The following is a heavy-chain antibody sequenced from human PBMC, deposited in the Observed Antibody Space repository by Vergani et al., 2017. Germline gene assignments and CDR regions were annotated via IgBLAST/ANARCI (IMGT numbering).Heavy chain of an antibody. J-gene: IGHJ6*03. CDR2: ISWNRGSI. CDR1: GFTFDDYA. CDR3: ALRGYCYGDVPKKYYYYYYMDV. Sequence: EVQLVESGGGLVQPGRSLRLSCAASGFTFDDYAMHWVRQAPGKGLEWVSGISWNRGSIGYADSVKGRFTISRDNVKNFLYLQMNGLRAEDTALFYCALRGYCYGDVPKKYYYYYYMDVWGKGTTVTVSS. D-gene: IGHD5-18*01. V-gene: IGHV3-9*01.